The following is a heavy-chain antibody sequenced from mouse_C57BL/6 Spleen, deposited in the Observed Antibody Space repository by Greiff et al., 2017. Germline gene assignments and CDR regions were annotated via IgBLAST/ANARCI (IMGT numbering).Heavy chain of an antibody. CDR2: ISDGGSYT. CDR3: ARGGSSYYYAMDY. D-gene: IGHD1-3*01. CDR1: GFTFSSYA. V-gene: IGHV5-4*03. Sequence: EVMLVESGGGLVKPGGSLKLSCAASGFTFSSYAMSWVRQTPEKRLEWVATISDGGSYTYYPDNVKGRFTISRDNAKNNLYLQMSHLKSEDTAMYYCARGGSSYYYAMDYWGQGTSVTVSS. J-gene: IGHJ4*01.